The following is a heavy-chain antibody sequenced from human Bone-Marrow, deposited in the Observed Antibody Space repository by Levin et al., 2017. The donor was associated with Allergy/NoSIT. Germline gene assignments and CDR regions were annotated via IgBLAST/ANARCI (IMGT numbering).Heavy chain of an antibody. D-gene: IGHD6-19*01. Sequence: GASVKVSCKVSGYSFSAYGISWVRQAPGQGLEWMGWISGYNGKANYAQTVQGRVTMTRDTSTSTVYMEMRSLRSDDTAVYYCARDRLDDFDYWGQGTLVSVSS. V-gene: IGHV1-18*01. CDR3: ARDRLDDFDY. CDR1: GYSFSAYG. CDR2: ISGYNGKA. J-gene: IGHJ4*02.